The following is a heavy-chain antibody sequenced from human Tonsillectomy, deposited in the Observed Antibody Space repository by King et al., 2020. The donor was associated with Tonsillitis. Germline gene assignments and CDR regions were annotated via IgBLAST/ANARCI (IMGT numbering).Heavy chain of an antibody. Sequence: VQLVESGGGLVKPGGSLRLSCATSGFTFSDAWMSWVRQPPGKGLEWVGRIKTKDQGGAIDYATAVEGRFSISRDDSKNTLYLQMNNLQPEDTAVYYCTRRSSLGGQGTLVTASS. CDR2: IKTKDQGGAI. D-gene: IGHD6-13*01. CDR1: GFTFSDAW. V-gene: IGHV3-15*01. J-gene: IGHJ4*02. CDR3: TRRSSL.